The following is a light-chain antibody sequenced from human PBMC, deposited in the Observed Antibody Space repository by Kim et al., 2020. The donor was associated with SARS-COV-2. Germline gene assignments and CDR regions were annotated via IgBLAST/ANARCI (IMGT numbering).Light chain of an antibody. Sequence: SSELTQDPAVSVALGQTVRITCQGDRLRSSYASCYQQKPGQSPVLVISGKNNRPSGIPDRFSCSSSRNTASFTFSGAPAADLSDFYFISRYIIGNHRVFG. CDR1: RLRSSY. CDR3: ISRYIIGNHRV. J-gene: IGLJ2*01. V-gene: IGLV3-19*01. CDR2: GKN.